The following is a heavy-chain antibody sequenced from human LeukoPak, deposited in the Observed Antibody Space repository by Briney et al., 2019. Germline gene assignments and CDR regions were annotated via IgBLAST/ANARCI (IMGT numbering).Heavy chain of an antibody. CDR3: ARLLSSWYYFDY. J-gene: IGHJ4*02. CDR2: IYYSGST. CDR1: GGSISSSSYY. V-gene: IGHV4-39*02. Sequence: SETLSLTCTVSGGSISSSSYYWGWIRQPPGKGLEWIGSIYYSGSTYYNPSLKSRVTISVDTSKNHFSLKLSSVTAADTAVYYCARLLSSWYYFDYWGQGTLVTVSS. D-gene: IGHD6-13*01.